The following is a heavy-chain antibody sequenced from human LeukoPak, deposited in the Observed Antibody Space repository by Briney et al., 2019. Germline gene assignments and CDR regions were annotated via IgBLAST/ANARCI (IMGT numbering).Heavy chain of an antibody. J-gene: IGHJ6*02. CDR1: GFTFSSYA. V-gene: IGHV3-23*01. CDR3: AKDVKGSYGMDV. CDR2: ISGSGGSR. Sequence: GGSLRLSCADSGFTFSSYAMTWVRRAPGKGLEWVSGISGSGGSRYYADSVKGRFTISRDYSKNTLYLQMNSLRADDTAVYYCAKDVKGSYGMDVWGQGTTVTVSS.